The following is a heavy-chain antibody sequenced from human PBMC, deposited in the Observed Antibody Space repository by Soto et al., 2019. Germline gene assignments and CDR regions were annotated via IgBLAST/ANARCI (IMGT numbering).Heavy chain of an antibody. D-gene: IGHD3-10*01. CDR2: IIPIFGTA. J-gene: IGHJ5*02. CDR3: ARSYPYYYGSGSHNWFDP. CDR1: GGGFSSYA. V-gene: IGHV1-69*13. Sequence: SVKVSCKASGGGFSSYAISWVRQAPGQGLEWMGGIIPIFGTANYAQKFQGRVTITADESTSTAYMELSSLRSEDTAVYYCARSYPYYYGSGSHNWFDPWGQGTLVTVSS.